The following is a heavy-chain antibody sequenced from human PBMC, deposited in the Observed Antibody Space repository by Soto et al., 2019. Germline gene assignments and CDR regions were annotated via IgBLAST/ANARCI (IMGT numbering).Heavy chain of an antibody. J-gene: IGHJ4*02. V-gene: IGHV1-69*05. CDR2: IIPIFGTA. CDR1: GGTFSSYA. CDR3: XXXXXXXXFDY. Sequence: QVQLVQSGAEVKNPGSSVKVSCKASGGTFSSYAFSWVRQDPGQGLEWMGGIIPIFGTANYAGMFQGRVTXXXXXXXXXXXXXXXXXXXXXXXXXXXXXXXXXXXFDYWGQGTLVTVSS.